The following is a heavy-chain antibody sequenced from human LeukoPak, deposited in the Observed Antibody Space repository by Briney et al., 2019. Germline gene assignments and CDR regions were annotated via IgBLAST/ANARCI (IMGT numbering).Heavy chain of an antibody. CDR2: ISYDGSNK. D-gene: IGHD6-13*01. V-gene: IGHV3-30-3*01. CDR3: ARDPSRRSSWYANPYDHNWFDP. Sequence: GGSLRLSCAASGFTFSSYAMHWVRQAPGKGLEWVAVISYDGSNKYYADSVKGRFTISRDNSKNTLYLQMNSLRAEDTAVYYCARDPSRRSSWYANPYDHNWFDPWGQGTLVTVSS. CDR1: GFTFSSYA. J-gene: IGHJ5*02.